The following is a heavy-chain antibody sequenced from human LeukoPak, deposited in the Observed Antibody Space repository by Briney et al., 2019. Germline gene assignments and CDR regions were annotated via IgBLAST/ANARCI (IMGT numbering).Heavy chain of an antibody. CDR2: ISSNGGST. D-gene: IGHD5-18*01. CDR3: ARERGYSYGYPGYYGMDV. CDR1: GFTFSSYA. V-gene: IGHV3-64*01. Sequence: GGSLRLSCAASGFTFSSYAMHWVRQAPGKGLEYISAISSNGGSTYYANSVKGRFTISRDNSKNTLYLQMGSLRAEDMAVYYYARERGYSYGYPGYYGMDVWGQGTTVTVSS. J-gene: IGHJ6*02.